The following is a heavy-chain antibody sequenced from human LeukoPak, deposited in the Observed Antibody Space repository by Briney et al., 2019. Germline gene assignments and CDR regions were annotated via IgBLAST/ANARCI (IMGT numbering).Heavy chain of an antibody. Sequence: GGSLRLSCAASGFTFSSYWMHWVRQAPGKGLVWVSRINSDGSSTSYADSVKGRFTISRDNSKNTLYLQMNSLRAEDTAVYYCAKGTVAGNPDYWGQGTLVTVSS. CDR1: GFTFSSYW. J-gene: IGHJ4*02. CDR3: AKGTVAGNPDY. V-gene: IGHV3-74*01. CDR2: INSDGSST. D-gene: IGHD6-19*01.